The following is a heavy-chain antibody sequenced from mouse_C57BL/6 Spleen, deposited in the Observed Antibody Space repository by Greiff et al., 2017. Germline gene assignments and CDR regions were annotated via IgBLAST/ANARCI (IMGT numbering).Heavy chain of an antibody. J-gene: IGHJ4*01. V-gene: IGHV5-6*01. CDR3: ARYSFSYAMDY. CDR1: GFTFRSSG. Sequence: EVMLVESGGDLVKPGGSLKLSCAASGFTFRSSGMSWVRQTPDKRLEWVATLSSGGSYTYYPDSVKGRFTISRDNAKNTLYLQMSSLKSEDTAMYYCARYSFSYAMDYWGQGTSVTVSS. CDR2: LSSGGSYT.